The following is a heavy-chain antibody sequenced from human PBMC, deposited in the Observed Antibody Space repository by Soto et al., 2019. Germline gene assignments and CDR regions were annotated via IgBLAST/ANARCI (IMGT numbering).Heavy chain of an antibody. CDR3: AGYLIGVTIFDY. V-gene: IGHV4-59*08. Sequence: NPSETLSLTCSVSGDSIRSYYWTWIRQPPGKGLQRIGYVFHTGNTNYNPSLKSRATISVDTSKNQFSLKLSSVTAADTAVYYCAGYLIGVTIFDYWGQGTLVTVSS. CDR1: GDSIRSYY. J-gene: IGHJ4*02. CDR2: VFHTGNT. D-gene: IGHD3-10*01.